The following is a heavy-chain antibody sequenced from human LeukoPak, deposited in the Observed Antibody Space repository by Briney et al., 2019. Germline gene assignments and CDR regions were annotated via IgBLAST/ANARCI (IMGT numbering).Heavy chain of an antibody. CDR1: GYSISSGYY. CDR3: VRDDDVEMATI. CDR2: IYHSGST. V-gene: IGHV4-38-2*02. Sequence: PSETLSLTCTVSGYSISSGYYWGWIRQPPGKGLEWIGSIYHSGSTYYNPSLKSRVTISVDTSKNQFSLKLSSVTAADTAVYYCVRDDDVEMATIWGQGTLVTVSS. J-gene: IGHJ4*02. D-gene: IGHD5-24*01.